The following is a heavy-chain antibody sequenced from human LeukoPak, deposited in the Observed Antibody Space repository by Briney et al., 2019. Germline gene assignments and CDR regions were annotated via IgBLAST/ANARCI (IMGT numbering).Heavy chain of an antibody. Sequence: TPSETLSLTCTVFGDSVTGYYLNWVRQPPGKGLEWIGHIYKIGTTNYNPSLKSRLTISADTSKTQFSLKLRSVTAADTAVYYCVIGVGWQPDYWGQGALVTVSS. J-gene: IGHJ4*02. V-gene: IGHV4-59*02. CDR2: IYKIGTT. CDR3: VIGVGWQPDY. CDR1: GDSVTGYY. D-gene: IGHD2-15*01.